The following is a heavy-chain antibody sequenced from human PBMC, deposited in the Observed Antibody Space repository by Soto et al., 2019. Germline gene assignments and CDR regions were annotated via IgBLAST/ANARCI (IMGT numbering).Heavy chain of an antibody. CDR2: ISYDGSNK. CDR3: AKLAGGRRAYIAVAGYFDY. CDR1: GFTFSSYG. J-gene: IGHJ4*02. D-gene: IGHD6-19*01. V-gene: IGHV3-30*18. Sequence: GGSLRLSCAASGFTFSSYGMHWVRQAPGKGLEWVAVISYDGSNKYYADSVKGRFTISRDNSKNTLYLQMNSLRAEDTAVYYCAKLAGGRRAYIAVAGYFDYWGQGTLVTVSS.